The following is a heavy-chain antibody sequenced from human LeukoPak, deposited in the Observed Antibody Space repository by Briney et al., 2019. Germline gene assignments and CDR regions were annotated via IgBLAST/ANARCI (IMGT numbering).Heavy chain of an antibody. CDR1: GFTFSSYA. CDR2: INPGGSSI. Sequence: PGGSLRLSCAASGFTFSSYAMSWVRQAPGKGLVWVARINPGGSSITYADSVKGRFTISRDNAKNTLYLQMDSLRAEDTGVYYCARVWDYYGMDVWGQGTTVTVSS. D-gene: IGHD3-16*01. V-gene: IGHV3-74*01. J-gene: IGHJ6*02. CDR3: ARVWDYYGMDV.